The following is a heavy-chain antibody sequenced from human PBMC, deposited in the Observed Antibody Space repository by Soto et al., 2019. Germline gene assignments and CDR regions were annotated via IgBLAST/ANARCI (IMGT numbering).Heavy chain of an antibody. D-gene: IGHD4-4*01. CDR3: AREKKESLSTVTTSYYYYYMDV. J-gene: IGHJ6*03. Sequence: SETLSLTCAVYGGYFSGYYWSWIRQPPGKGLEWIGEINDSGTTNYNPSLKSRVTISVDTSKNQFSLKLSSVTAADTAVYYCAREKKESLSTVTTSYYYYYMDVWGKGTTVTVSS. V-gene: IGHV4-34*01. CDR1: GGYFSGYY. CDR2: INDSGTT.